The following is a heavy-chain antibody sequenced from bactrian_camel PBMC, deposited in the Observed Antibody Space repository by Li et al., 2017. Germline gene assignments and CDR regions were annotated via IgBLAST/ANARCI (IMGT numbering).Heavy chain of an antibody. CDR3: AARTDSDCGIWHLRPQVTFGT. J-gene: IGHJ4*01. Sequence: QVQLVESGGGSVQAGGSLRLSCAASGYTYNRNCMAWFRQAPGKEREGVARIATGSGNTYYADSVKGRFTISQDDAKNTVYLQMNSLKPDDTAMYYCAARTDSDCGIWHLRPQVTFGTGARGPRSPSP. CDR2: IATGSGNT. V-gene: IGHV3S1*01. D-gene: IGHD2*01. CDR1: GYTYNRNC.